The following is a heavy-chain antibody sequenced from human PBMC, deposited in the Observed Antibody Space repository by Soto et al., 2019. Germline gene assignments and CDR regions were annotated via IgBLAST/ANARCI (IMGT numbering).Heavy chain of an antibody. D-gene: IGHD2-21*02. CDR3: AKDRLREVTHYYYGMDV. CDR1: GFTFSSYG. V-gene: IGHV3-30*18. CDR2: ISYDGSNK. Sequence: GSLRLSCAASGFTFSSYGMHWVRQAPGKGLEWVAVISYDGSNKYYADSVKGRFTISRDNSKNTLYLQMNSLRAEDTAVYYCAKDRLREVTHYYYGMDVWGQGTTVTV. J-gene: IGHJ6*02.